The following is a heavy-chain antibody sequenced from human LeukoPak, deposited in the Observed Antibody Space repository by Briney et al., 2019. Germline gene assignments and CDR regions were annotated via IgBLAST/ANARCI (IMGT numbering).Heavy chain of an antibody. J-gene: IGHJ4*02. D-gene: IGHD6-19*01. V-gene: IGHV3-15*07. CDR3: TTAPSGWYLDYFDY. CDR2: IKSKTDGGTT. Sequence: GGSLRLSCAASGFTFSNAWMNWVRQAPGKGLEWVGRIKSKTDGGTTDYAAPVKGRFTISRDDSKNTLYLQMSSLKTEDTAVYYCTTAPSGWYLDYFDYWGQGTLVTVSS. CDR1: GFTFSNAW.